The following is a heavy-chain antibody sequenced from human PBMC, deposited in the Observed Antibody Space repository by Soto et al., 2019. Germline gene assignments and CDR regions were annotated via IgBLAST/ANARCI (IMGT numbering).Heavy chain of an antibody. CDR3: ASSPEELSSGDIYYFDY. CDR2: IIPIFGTA. D-gene: IGHD3-22*01. CDR1: GGTFSSYA. V-gene: IGHV1-69*06. J-gene: IGHJ4*02. Sequence: GASVKVSCKASGGTFSSYAISWVRQAPGQGLEWMGGIIPIFGTANYAQKFQGRVTITADKSTSTAYMELSSLRSEDTAVYYCASSPEELSSGDIYYFDYWGQGTLVTVSS.